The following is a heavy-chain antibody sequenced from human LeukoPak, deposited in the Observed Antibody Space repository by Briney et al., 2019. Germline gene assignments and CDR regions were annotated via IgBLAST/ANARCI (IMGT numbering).Heavy chain of an antibody. J-gene: IGHJ6*02. CDR3: AREPRYKWMGSETYYYYGMDV. D-gene: IGHD1-20*01. V-gene: IGHV1-69*04. Sequence: SVKVSCKASGGTFSSYTITWVRQAPGQGLEWMGRIIPSLSIANYAQRFQGRVTITADRSTSTAYMELSSLRSEDTAVYYCAREPRYKWMGSETYYYYGMDVWGQGTTVTVSS. CDR1: GGTFSSYT. CDR2: IIPSLSIA.